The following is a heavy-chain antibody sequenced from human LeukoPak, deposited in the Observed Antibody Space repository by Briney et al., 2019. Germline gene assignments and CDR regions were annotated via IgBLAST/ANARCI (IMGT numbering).Heavy chain of an antibody. D-gene: IGHD6-13*01. CDR2: INHSGST. J-gene: IGHJ5*02. Sequence: SETLSLTCAVYGGSFSGYYWSWIRQPPGKGLEWIGEINHSGSTNYNPSLKSRVTISVDTSKNQFSLKLSSVTAADTAVYYCARGGGIAVAGTEFDPWGQGTLVTVSS. CDR3: ARGGGIAVAGTEFDP. CDR1: GGSFSGYY. V-gene: IGHV4-34*01.